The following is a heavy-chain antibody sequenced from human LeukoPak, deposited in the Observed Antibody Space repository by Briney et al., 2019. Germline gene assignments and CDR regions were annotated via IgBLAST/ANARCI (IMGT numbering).Heavy chain of an antibody. CDR1: GFTFSSYG. D-gene: IGHD3-22*01. CDR3: VRDKRRFYYANSEYYFDV. CDR2: IWYDGSNK. J-gene: IGHJ4*02. V-gene: IGHV3-33*01. Sequence: PGRSLRLSCAASGFTFSSYGMHWVRQAPGKGLEWVAVIWYDGSNKYYADSVKGRFTISRDNSKNTLYLQMNSLTTEDTALYYCVRDKRRFYYANSEYYFDVWGQGTLVTVSS.